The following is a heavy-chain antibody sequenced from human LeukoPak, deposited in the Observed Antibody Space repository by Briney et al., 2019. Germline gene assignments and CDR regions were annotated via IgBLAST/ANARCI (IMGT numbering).Heavy chain of an antibody. CDR1: GYTFTSYY. CDR3: ARSIPGALMVRGVIGWFDP. V-gene: IGHV1-46*01. Sequence: ASVKVSCKASGYTFTSYYMHWVRQAPGQGLEWMGIINPSGGSTSYAQKFQGRVTMTRDMSTSTVYMELSSLRSEDTAVYYCARSIPGALMVRGVIGWFDPWGQGTLVTVSS. CDR2: INPSGGST. J-gene: IGHJ5*02. D-gene: IGHD3-10*01.